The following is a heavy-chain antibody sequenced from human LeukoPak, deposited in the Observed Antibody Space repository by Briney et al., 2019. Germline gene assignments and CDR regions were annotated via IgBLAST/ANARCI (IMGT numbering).Heavy chain of an antibody. D-gene: IGHD5-18*01. CDR3: ARESYARGYSYGFDY. CDR2: IYSGGNT. V-gene: IGHV3-53*01. J-gene: IGHJ4*02. Sequence: GGSLRLSCAASGFPFSSYSMTWVRQAPGKGLEWVSVIYSGGNTYYADSVKGRFTISRDNSKNTLYLQMNSLRAEDTAVYYCARESYARGYSYGFDYWGQGTLVTVSS. CDR1: GFPFSSYS.